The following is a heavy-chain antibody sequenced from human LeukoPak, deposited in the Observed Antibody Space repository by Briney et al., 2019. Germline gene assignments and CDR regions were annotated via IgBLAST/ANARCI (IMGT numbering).Heavy chain of an antibody. Sequence: PSETLSLTCTVSGGSVSSHYWSRIRQPPGKGLEWIGYIYTSGSTNYNPSLQSRVTISVDTSKNQFSLKLSSVTAADTAVYYCARRPKGYCSSTSCQVGGNWFDPWGQGTLVTVSS. CDR2: IYTSGST. CDR1: GGSVSSHY. D-gene: IGHD2-2*01. V-gene: IGHV4-4*09. J-gene: IGHJ5*02. CDR3: ARRPKGYCSSTSCQVGGNWFDP.